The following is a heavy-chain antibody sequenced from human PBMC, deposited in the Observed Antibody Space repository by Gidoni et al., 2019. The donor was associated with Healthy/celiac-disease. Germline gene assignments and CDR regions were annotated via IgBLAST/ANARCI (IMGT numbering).Heavy chain of an antibody. Sequence: CIRQPPGKALEWLALMYWDDDKRYSPSLTSRLTITKDTSKNQVVLTMTNMDPVDTATYYCANSGYSSSWDYMDVWGKGTTVTVSS. J-gene: IGHJ6*03. D-gene: IGHD6-13*01. CDR2: MYWDDDK. V-gene: IGHV2-5*02. CDR3: ANSGYSSSWDYMDV.